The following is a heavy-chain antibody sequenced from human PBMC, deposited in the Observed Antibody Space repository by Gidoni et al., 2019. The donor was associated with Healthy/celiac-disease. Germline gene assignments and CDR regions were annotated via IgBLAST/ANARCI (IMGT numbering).Heavy chain of an antibody. CDR1: GFTFSSYA. CDR3: AKDSWVVVAATTNWFDP. V-gene: IGHV3-23*01. Sequence: EVQLLESGGGLVQPGGSLRLSCAASGFTFSSYAMSWVRQAPGKGLEWVSAISGSGGSTYYADSVKGRFTISRDNSKNTLYLQMNSLRAEDTAVYYCAKDSWVVVAATTNWFDPWGQGTLVTVSS. J-gene: IGHJ5*02. D-gene: IGHD2-15*01. CDR2: ISGSGGST.